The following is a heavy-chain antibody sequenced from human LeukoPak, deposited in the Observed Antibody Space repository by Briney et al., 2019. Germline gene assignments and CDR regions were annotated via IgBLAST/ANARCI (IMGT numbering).Heavy chain of an antibody. D-gene: IGHD5-12*01. CDR2: IIPILGIA. CDR3: ARAVMATRPYYFDY. V-gene: IGHV1-69*04. J-gene: IGHJ4*02. Sequence: ASVKVSCKASGGTFSSYAISWVRQAPGQGLEWMGRIIPILGIANYAQRFQGRVTITADKSTSTAYMELSSLRSEDTAVYYCARAVMATRPYYFDYWGQGTLVTVSP. CDR1: GGTFSSYA.